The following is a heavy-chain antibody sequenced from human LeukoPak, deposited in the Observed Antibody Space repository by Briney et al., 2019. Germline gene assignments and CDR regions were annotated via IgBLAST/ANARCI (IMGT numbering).Heavy chain of an antibody. D-gene: IGHD3-3*01. CDR2: ISYDGSNK. J-gene: IGHJ4*02. V-gene: IGHV3-30*04. CDR1: GFTFSSYA. CDR3: ARDNLEWLLLSYFDY. Sequence: PGGSLRLSCAASGFTFSSYAMHWVRQAPGKGLEWVAVISYDGSNKYYADSVKGRFTISRDNSKNTLYLQMNSLRAEDTAVYYCARDNLEWLLLSYFDYWGQGTLVTVSS.